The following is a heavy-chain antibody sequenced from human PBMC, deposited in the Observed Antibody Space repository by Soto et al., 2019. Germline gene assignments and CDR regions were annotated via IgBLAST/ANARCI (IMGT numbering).Heavy chain of an antibody. CDR1: GGSISSGGYY. J-gene: IGHJ5*02. Sequence: QVQLQESGPGLVKPSQTLSLTCTVSGGSISSGGYYWSWICQHPGKGLEWIGYIYYSGSTYYNPSLKSRVTISVDTSKNQFSLKLSSVTAADTAVYYCAREGFLGTVGWFDPWGQGTLVTVSS. CDR2: IYYSGST. D-gene: IGHD3-3*01. V-gene: IGHV4-31*03. CDR3: AREGFLGTVGWFDP.